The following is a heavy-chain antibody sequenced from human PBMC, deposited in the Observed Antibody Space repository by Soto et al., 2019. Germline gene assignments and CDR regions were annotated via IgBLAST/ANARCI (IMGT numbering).Heavy chain of an antibody. CDR3: ARGMGTIFGVERAPGMDV. CDR2: INHSGST. D-gene: IGHD3-3*01. V-gene: IGHV4-34*01. J-gene: IGHJ6*02. CDR1: GGSFSGYY. Sequence: SETLSLTCAVYGGSFSGYYWSWIRQPPGKGLEWIGEINHSGSTNYNPSLKSRVTISVDTSKNQFSLKLSSVTAADTAVYYCARGMGTIFGVERAPGMDVWGQGTTVTVSS.